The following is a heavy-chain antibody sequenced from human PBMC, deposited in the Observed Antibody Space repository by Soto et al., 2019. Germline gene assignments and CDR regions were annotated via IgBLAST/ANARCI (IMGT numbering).Heavy chain of an antibody. J-gene: IGHJ3*02. V-gene: IGHV4-34*01. CDR3: ARESYNWNYVTAFDI. Sequence: SETLSLTCAVYGGSFSGYYWSWIRQPPGKGLEWIGEINHSGSTNYNPSLKSRVTISVDTSKNQFSLKLSSVTAADTAVYYCARESYNWNYVTAFDIWGQGTMVTVSS. CDR2: INHSGST. CDR1: GGSFSGYY. D-gene: IGHD1-7*01.